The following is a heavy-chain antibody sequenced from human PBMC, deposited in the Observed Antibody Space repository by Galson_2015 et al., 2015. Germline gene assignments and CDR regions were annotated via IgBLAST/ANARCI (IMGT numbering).Heavy chain of an antibody. D-gene: IGHD5-18*01. CDR1: GFTFSSYV. CDR3: AKIRPVGDNYGHLDL. CDR2: ISGSGGTT. Sequence: SLRLSCAAPGFTFSSYVMNWVRQAPGKGLEWVSAISGSGGTTYYADSVKGRFTISRDNSKDTLYLQMNSLRAEETAVYYCAKIRPVGDNYGHLDLGGRGTLGTVSS. V-gene: IGHV3-23*01. J-gene: IGHJ2*01.